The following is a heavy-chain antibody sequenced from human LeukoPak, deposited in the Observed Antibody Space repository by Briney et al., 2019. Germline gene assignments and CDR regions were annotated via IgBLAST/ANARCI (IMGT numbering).Heavy chain of an antibody. V-gene: IGHV4-39*01. CDR2: IYYSGST. J-gene: IGHJ5*02. D-gene: IGHD3-10*01. Sequence: PSETLSLTCTVSGGSISSSSYYWGWIRHPPGKGLEWIGSIYYSGSTYYNPSLKSRVTISVDTSKNQFSLKLSSVTAADTAVYYCARHGITMVRGVILQGFDPWGQGTLVTVSS. CDR1: GGSISSSSYY. CDR3: ARHGITMVRGVILQGFDP.